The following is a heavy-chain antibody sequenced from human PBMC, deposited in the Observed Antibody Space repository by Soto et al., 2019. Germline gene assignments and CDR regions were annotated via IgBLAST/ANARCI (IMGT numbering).Heavy chain of an antibody. Sequence: EVQLLESGGGLVKPGGSLRLSCAASGSTLSTHSMNWVRQAPGKGLEWVSCINTSGDIIYYADSVKGRFTISRDNAKNSLYLQMNSLRAEDTAVYFCARDSPSPGISPIDYWGQGTLVAVSS. V-gene: IGHV3-21*01. J-gene: IGHJ4*02. CDR3: ARDSPSPGISPIDY. CDR2: INTSGDII. CDR1: GSTLSTHS.